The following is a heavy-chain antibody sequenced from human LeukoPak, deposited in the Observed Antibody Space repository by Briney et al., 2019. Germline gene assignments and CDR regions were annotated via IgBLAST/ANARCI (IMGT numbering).Heavy chain of an antibody. J-gene: IGHJ4*02. CDR1: GFIFSGYS. CDR2: ISPEGTTT. CDR3: AREQPAGSTDY. D-gene: IGHD2-2*01. Sequence: GGSLRLSCEASGFIFSGYSMHWVRQAPGKGLEYVSVISPEGTTTYYTNSVKGRSTISRDNSKNTLYLQMGSLRDEDTAMYYCAREQPAGSTDYWGQGTLATVSS. V-gene: IGHV3-64*01.